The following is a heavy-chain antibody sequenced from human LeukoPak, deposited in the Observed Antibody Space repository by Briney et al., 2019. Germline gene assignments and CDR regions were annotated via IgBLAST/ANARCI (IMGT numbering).Heavy chain of an antibody. CDR2: IVPIFGTA. V-gene: IGHV1-69*01. D-gene: IGHD6-19*01. CDR1: GGTFSSYA. J-gene: IGHJ1*01. CDR3: AREPSVADLGGFQH. Sequence: SVKVSCKASGGTFSSYAISWVRQAPGQGLEWMGGIVPIFGTANYAQKFQGRVTITADESTSTAYMELSSLRSEDTAVYYCAREPSVADLGGFQHWGQGTLVTVSS.